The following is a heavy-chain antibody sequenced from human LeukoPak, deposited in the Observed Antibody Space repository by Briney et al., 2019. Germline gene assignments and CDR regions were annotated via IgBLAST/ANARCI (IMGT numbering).Heavy chain of an antibody. CDR2: IRHDGSRK. V-gene: IGHV3-30*02. CDR1: GFTFSSYD. CDR3: ARDPSSSSSVGGYLDY. D-gene: IGHD6-6*01. Sequence: GGSLRLSCAASGFTFSSYDMNWVRQAPGKGLEWVAFIRHDGSRKYYADSVKGRFTISRDNSKNTVYLQMNSLRAEDTAAYYCARDPSSSSSVGGYLDYWGQGTLVTVSS. J-gene: IGHJ4*02.